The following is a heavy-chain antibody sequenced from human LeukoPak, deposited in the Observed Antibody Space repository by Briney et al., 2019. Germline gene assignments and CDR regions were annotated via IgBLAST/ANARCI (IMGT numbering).Heavy chain of an antibody. Sequence: SGTLSLTCAVSGGSISSSNWWSWVRQPPGKGLEWIGEIYHSGSTNYNPSLKSRVTIPVDKSKNQFSLKLSSVTAADTAVYYCARVGVAAAGTFDYWGQGTLVTVSS. J-gene: IGHJ4*02. CDR2: IYHSGST. CDR3: ARVGVAAAGTFDY. CDR1: GGSISSSNW. D-gene: IGHD6-13*01. V-gene: IGHV4-4*02.